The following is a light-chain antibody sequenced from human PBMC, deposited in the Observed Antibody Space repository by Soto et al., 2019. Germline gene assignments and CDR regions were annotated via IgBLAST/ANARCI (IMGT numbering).Light chain of an antibody. Sequence: EIVMTQSPATLSVSPWERATLSCRASQSISSNYLAWYQQKPGQAPRLLIYGASTRATGIPDRFSGSGSGADFTLTISRLEPEDFAVYHCQQYDDSMTFGQGTKVDIK. V-gene: IGKV3-20*01. CDR3: QQYDDSMT. CDR2: GAS. CDR1: QSISSNY. J-gene: IGKJ1*01.